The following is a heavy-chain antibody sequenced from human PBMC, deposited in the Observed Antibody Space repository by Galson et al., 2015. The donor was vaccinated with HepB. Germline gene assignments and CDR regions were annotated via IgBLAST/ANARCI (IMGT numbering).Heavy chain of an antibody. Sequence: QSGAEVKKPGESLRISCKGSGYSFTSNWIGWVRQMPGKGLEWMGIIYPGDSDTRYSPSFQGQVTISADKSISTAYLQWSSLKASGTAMYYCASYCGGDCYSSPDAFDIWGQGTMVTVSS. CDR2: IYPGDSDT. J-gene: IGHJ3*02. D-gene: IGHD2-21*02. CDR1: GYSFTSNW. V-gene: IGHV5-51*01. CDR3: ASYCGGDCYSSPDAFDI.